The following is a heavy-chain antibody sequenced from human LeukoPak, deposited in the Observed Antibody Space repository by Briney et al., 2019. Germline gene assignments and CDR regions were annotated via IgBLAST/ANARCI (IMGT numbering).Heavy chain of an antibody. V-gene: IGHV4-34*01. D-gene: IGHD3-22*01. Sequence: SETLSLTCAVYGGSFSGYYWSWIRQPPGKGLEWIGEINHSGSTNYNPSLKSRVTISVDTSKNQFSLKLSSVTAADTAVYYCARSHTPQYYYDSSGLYYWGQGTLVTVPS. CDR2: INHSGST. CDR1: GGSFSGYY. J-gene: IGHJ4*02. CDR3: ARSHTPQYYYDSSGLYY.